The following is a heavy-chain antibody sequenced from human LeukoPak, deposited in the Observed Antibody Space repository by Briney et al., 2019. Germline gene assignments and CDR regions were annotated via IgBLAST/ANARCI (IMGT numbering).Heavy chain of an antibody. CDR3: AKGDSGSYSSPVDY. D-gene: IGHD1-26*01. CDR1: GFTFSSYG. Sequence: GGSLRLSCAASGFTFSSYGMSWVRQAPGKGLEWVSAISGSGGSTYYADSVKGRFTISRDNAKNSLYLQMNSLRAEDMALYYCAKGDSGSYSSPVDYWGQGTLVTVSS. V-gene: IGHV3-23*01. J-gene: IGHJ4*02. CDR2: ISGSGGST.